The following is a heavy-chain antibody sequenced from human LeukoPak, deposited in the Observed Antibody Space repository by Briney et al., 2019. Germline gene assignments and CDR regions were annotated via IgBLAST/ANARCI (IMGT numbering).Heavy chain of an antibody. CDR3: ATTGNFYDMDV. CDR2: SSTVTGNI. V-gene: IGHV3-48*04. J-gene: IGHJ6*03. CDR1: GFAFISSS. D-gene: IGHD1-1*01. Sequence: PGGCLRLAWAASGFAFISSSIGWVSQAAGKWMERLSYSSTVTGNIYYADSVKGRFTISRDNAKSSLYLQMSSLRAEDTAVYFCATTGNFYDMDVWGKGTTVTVSS.